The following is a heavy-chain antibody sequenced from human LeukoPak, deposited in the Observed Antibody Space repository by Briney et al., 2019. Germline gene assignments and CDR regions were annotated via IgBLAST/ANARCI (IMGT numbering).Heavy chain of an antibody. J-gene: IGHJ3*02. V-gene: IGHV3-30*18. Sequence: GGSLRLSCAAFGFTFSSYGMHWVRQAPGKGLEWVAVISYDGSNKYYADSVKGRFTISRDNSKNTLYLQMNSLRAEDTAVYYCAKLFGSGSYSGTFDIWGQGTMVTVSS. CDR2: ISYDGSNK. CDR3: AKLFGSGSYSGTFDI. D-gene: IGHD3-10*01. CDR1: GFTFSSYG.